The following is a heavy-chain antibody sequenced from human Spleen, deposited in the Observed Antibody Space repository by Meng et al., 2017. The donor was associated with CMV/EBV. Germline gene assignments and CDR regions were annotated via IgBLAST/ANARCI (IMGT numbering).Heavy chain of an antibody. CDR1: GFIFRSYD. CDR2: IGVTGDT. V-gene: IGHV3-13*01. CDR3: VRGPDRRRHWYFDL. D-gene: IGHD5-24*01. Sequence: GESLKISCAASGFIFRSYDMHWVRQAPGKGLEWVSGIGVTGDTFYPGSVKGRFFISREDAWNSVFLQMHSLSAEDTAVYYCVRGPDRRRHWYFDLWGRGTLVTVSS. J-gene: IGHJ2*01.